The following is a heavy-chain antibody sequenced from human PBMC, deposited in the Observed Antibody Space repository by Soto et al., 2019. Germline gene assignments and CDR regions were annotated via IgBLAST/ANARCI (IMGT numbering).Heavy chain of an antibody. J-gene: IGHJ6*02. Sequence: PSETLSLTCSVSGGSVRDYFWTWIRQSPGRGLEWIGYISSSGTVKYNSSLKSRVTISLGRSRNQFSLKLSSVTAADTAVYFCARDRKLELPGNYYYYGMDVWGQGITVTVSS. CDR3: ARDRKLELPGNYYYYGMDV. CDR1: GGSVRDYF. D-gene: IGHD3-10*01. CDR2: ISSSGTV. V-gene: IGHV4-59*02.